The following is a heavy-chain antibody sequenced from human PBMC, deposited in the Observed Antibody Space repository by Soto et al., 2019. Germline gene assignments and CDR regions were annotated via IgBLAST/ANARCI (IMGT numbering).Heavy chain of an antibody. D-gene: IGHD2-15*01. CDR2: ISWNSGSI. CDR1: GFTFDDYA. V-gene: IGHV3-9*01. J-gene: IGHJ4*02. CDR3: AKVINGGSFDY. Sequence: EVQLVESGGGLVQPGRSVRLSCAASGFTFDDYAMHWVRQAPGKGLEWVSGISWNSGSIGYAASVKGRFTISRDNAKNSRYLQMNSLRAEYTALYSCAKVINGGSFDYLGQGTLITVSS.